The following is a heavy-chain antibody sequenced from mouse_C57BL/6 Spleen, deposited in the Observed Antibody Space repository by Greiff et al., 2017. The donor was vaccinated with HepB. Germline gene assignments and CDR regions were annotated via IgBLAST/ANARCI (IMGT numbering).Heavy chain of an antibody. Sequence: VQLQQSGPELVKPGASVKMSCKASGYTFTDYNMHWVNQSHGKSLEWIGYINPNNGGTSYNQKFKGKATLTVNKSSSTAYMELRSLTSEDSAVYYCAREAEHYYGSSPFDYWGQGTTLTVSS. CDR1: GYTFTDYN. CDR3: AREAEHYYGSSPFDY. CDR2: INPNNGGT. J-gene: IGHJ2*01. D-gene: IGHD1-1*01. V-gene: IGHV1-22*01.